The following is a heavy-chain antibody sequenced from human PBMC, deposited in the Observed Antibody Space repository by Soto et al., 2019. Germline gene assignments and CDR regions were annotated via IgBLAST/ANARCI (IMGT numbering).Heavy chain of an antibody. V-gene: IGHV4-31*03. Sequence: PSETMSLTCTVSGGSIRSGGYYWSWIHKHPGKGLEWIGYIYYSGSTYYKPSLKSRVTISVDKSKKQFSLKLSSVTAADTAVYYCARLHGYCISTSCYGYYGMDVWGQGTTVTVSS. CDR1: GGSIRSGGYY. D-gene: IGHD2-2*01. J-gene: IGHJ6*02. CDR2: IYYSGST. CDR3: ARLHGYCISTSCYGYYGMDV.